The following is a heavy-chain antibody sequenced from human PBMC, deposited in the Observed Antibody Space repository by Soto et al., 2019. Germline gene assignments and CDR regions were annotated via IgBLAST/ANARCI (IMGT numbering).Heavy chain of an antibody. Sequence: GGSLRLSCAASGFTFSSYWMHWVRQAPGKGLVWVSRIDSDGTTTSYADSVKGRFTISRDNAKNTLYVQMNSLRAEDTAVYYCAREKSGIAATGTQTYYCMDVWGQGTTVTVSS. D-gene: IGHD6-13*01. V-gene: IGHV3-74*01. CDR3: AREKSGIAATGTQTYYCMDV. J-gene: IGHJ6*02. CDR2: IDSDGTTT. CDR1: GFTFSSYW.